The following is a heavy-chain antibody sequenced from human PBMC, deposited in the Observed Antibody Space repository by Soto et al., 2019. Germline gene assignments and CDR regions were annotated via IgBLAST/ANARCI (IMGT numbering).Heavy chain of an antibody. CDR3: ARESQPADY. V-gene: IGHV1-18*01. J-gene: IGHJ4*02. Sequence: QVQLVQSGAEVKKPGASVKVSCKASGYTFTSYGISWVRQAPGQGLEWMGWISAYNGNTNYGQKLQGRVTMTTDTPARTTYMELGNLRSDDTGVYYCARESQPADYWGQGTLVTVSS. CDR1: GYTFTSYG. CDR2: ISAYNGNT.